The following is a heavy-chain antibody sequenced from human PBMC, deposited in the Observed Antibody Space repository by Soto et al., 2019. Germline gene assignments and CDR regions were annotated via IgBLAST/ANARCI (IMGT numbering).Heavy chain of an antibody. Sequence: QVQLVQSGAEVKKPGASVKVSCKASGYTFTSYAMHWVRQAPGKRVEWMGWINAGNGNTKYSQKCQGRVTITRDTSASTAYMELSSLRSEDTAVYYCARVCIAAQWVAFDIWGQGTMVTVSS. CDR3: ARVCIAAQWVAFDI. CDR1: GYTFTSYA. J-gene: IGHJ3*02. D-gene: IGHD6-25*01. V-gene: IGHV1-3*01. CDR2: INAGNGNT.